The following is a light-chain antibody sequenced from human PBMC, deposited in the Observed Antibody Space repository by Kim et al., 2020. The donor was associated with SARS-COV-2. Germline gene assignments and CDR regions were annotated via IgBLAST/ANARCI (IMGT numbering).Light chain of an antibody. Sequence: QSALTQPASVSGSPGQSFSISCTGTSSDVGGYNYVSWYQQLPGKAPKLMIYAVSKRPSGVSNRLSGSKSGNTASLTISGLQTEDEADYYCSSYTSSSAWVFGGGTKVTVL. J-gene: IGLJ3*02. CDR3: SSYTSSSAWV. V-gene: IGLV2-14*03. CDR2: AVS. CDR1: SSDVGGYNY.